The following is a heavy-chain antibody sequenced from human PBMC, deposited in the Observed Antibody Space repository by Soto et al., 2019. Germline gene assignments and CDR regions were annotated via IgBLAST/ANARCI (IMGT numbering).Heavy chain of an antibody. V-gene: IGHV4-31*03. CDR1: GASISSGVYY. D-gene: IGHD3-16*02. J-gene: IGHJ4*02. CDR2: IYYSGST. Sequence: QVQLQESGPGLVKPSETLSLTCTVSGASISSGVYYWNWIRQHPGKGLEWIGYIYYSGSTYYSPYLQSRVTLSVDTSKNPFSPKMSSVTGADTGVYFCARGGTYHELVPDNWGQGTLVTVSS. CDR3: ARGGTYHELVPDN.